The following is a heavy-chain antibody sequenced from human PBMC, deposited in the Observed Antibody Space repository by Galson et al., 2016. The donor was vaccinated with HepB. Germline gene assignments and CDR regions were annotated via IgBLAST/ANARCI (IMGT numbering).Heavy chain of an antibody. Sequence: LSCAASGFTFSGYSMIWVRQAPGKGLAWVSSITSSSSYIYYADSVKGRFTISRDNAKNSLYLQMTSLRAEDTAVYYCARGGPSPVAHFDYWGQGTLVTVSS. D-gene: IGHD6-19*01. V-gene: IGHV3-21*01. CDR3: ARGGPSPVAHFDY. CDR2: ITSSSSYI. J-gene: IGHJ4*02. CDR1: GFTFSGYS.